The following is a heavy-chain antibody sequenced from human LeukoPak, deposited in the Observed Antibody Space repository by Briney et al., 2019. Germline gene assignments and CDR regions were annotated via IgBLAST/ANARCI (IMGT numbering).Heavy chain of an antibody. V-gene: IGHV3-64*01. CDR1: GFTFSSYA. J-gene: IGHJ5*02. Sequence: PGGSLRLSCAASGFTFSSYAMHWVRQAPGKGLEYVSAISSNGGSTYYANSVKGRFTISRDNSKNTLYLQMGSLRAEDMAVYYCARDLGPTYYDILTGYPNWFDPWGQGTLVTVSS. CDR3: ARDLGPTYYDILTGYPNWFDP. CDR2: ISSNGGST. D-gene: IGHD3-9*01.